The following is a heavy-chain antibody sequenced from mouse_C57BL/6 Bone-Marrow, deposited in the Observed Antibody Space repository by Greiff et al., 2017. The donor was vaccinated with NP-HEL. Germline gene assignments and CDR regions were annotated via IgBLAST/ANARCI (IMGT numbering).Heavy chain of an antibody. CDR3: ARLWSTTRYFDV. Sequence: EVKVVESGGGLVQPGGSLSLSCAASGFTFTDYYMSWVRQPPGKALEWLGFIRNKANGYTTEYSASVKGRFTISRDNSQSILYLQMNALRAEDSATYYCARLWSTTRYFDVWGTGTTVTVSS. J-gene: IGHJ1*03. V-gene: IGHV7-3*01. CDR2: IRNKANGYTT. CDR1: GFTFTDYY. D-gene: IGHD1-1*02.